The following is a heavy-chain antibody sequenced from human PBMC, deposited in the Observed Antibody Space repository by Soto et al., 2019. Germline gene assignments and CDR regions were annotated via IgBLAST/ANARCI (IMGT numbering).Heavy chain of an antibody. CDR2: INSDGSST. Sequence: EVQLVESGGGLLQPGGSLRLSCAVSGSTFSNDWMHWVRQAPGKGLVWVSHINSDGSSTNYADFVKGRFTIARDNAKNTVYLQMHSLRAEDTAVYYCARDRSYSLDVWGQGTTVTVSS. V-gene: IGHV3-74*01. CDR3: ARDRSYSLDV. CDR1: GSTFSNDW. J-gene: IGHJ6*02.